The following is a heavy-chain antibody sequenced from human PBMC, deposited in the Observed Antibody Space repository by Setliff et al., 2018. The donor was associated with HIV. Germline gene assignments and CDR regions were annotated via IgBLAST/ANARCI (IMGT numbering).Heavy chain of an antibody. V-gene: IGHV4-4*07. CDR2: VYMSGKT. CDR1: GVSIDKNY. CDR3: ARSAYDILTGEWYFDY. Sequence: PSETLSLTCTVSGVSIDKNYWSWVRRPPGKGLEWIGRVYMSGKTNYSPSLKSRVTMSADTSKNQVSLKLTSVTAADTAVYYCARSAYDILTGEWYFDYWGQGTLVTVSS. J-gene: IGHJ4*02. D-gene: IGHD3-9*01.